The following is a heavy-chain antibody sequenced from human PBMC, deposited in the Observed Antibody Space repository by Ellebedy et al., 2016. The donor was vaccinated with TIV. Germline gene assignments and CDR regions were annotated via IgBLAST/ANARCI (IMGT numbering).Heavy chain of an antibody. Sequence: GESLKISXVDSGFTFSSYAMDWVRQAPGKGPEWVSFISSSSSIIYYADSVKGRFTISRDNAKNSLYLQMNSLRADDTAVYYCARINMVIPSPFDYWGQGTLVTVSS. CDR1: GFTFSSYA. CDR3: ARINMVIPSPFDY. CDR2: ISSSSSII. J-gene: IGHJ4*02. V-gene: IGHV3-48*04. D-gene: IGHD3-10*01.